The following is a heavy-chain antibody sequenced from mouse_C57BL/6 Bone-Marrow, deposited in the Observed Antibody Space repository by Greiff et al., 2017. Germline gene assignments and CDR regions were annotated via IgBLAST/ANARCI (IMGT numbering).Heavy chain of an antibody. D-gene: IGHD1-1*01. Sequence: VQLQQSGPELVKPGASVTISCKASGYSFTDYNMHWVNQSNGKSLEWMGVINPDYGTTSYNQKFKGKATSTVDQTSSTAYMQLNSLTSENSAVYYCARSRSITTVVAYYFDYWGQGTTLTVSS. CDR2: INPDYGTT. CDR3: ARSRSITTVVAYYFDY. V-gene: IGHV1-39*01. CDR1: GYSFTDYN. J-gene: IGHJ2*01.